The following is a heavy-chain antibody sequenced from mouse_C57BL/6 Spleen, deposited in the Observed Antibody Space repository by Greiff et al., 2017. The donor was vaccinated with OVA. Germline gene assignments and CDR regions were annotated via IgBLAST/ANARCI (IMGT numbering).Heavy chain of an antibody. D-gene: IGHD2-5*01. CDR1: GFTFSSYA. Sequence: EVQGVESGGGLVKPGGSLKLSCAASGFTFSSYAMSWVRQTPEKRLEWVATISDGGSYTYYPDNVKGRFTISRDNAKNNLYLQMSHLKSEDTAMYYCARDYSSHFDYWGQGTTLTVSS. V-gene: IGHV5-4*01. CDR2: ISDGGSYT. CDR3: ARDYSSHFDY. J-gene: IGHJ2*01.